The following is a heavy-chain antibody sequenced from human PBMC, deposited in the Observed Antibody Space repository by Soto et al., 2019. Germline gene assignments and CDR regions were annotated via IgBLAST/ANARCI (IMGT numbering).Heavy chain of an antibody. V-gene: IGHV1-3*01. Sequence: GASVKVSCKASGYTFTSYAMHWVRQAPGQRLEWMGWINVYNGNTKYAQKLQGRVTMTTDTSTSTAYMELRSLISDDTAVYYCARGVGSGIYYNQYNWFDPWGQGTLVTVS. CDR2: INVYNGNT. D-gene: IGHD3-10*01. CDR1: GYTFTSYA. J-gene: IGHJ5*02. CDR3: ARGVGSGIYYNQYNWFDP.